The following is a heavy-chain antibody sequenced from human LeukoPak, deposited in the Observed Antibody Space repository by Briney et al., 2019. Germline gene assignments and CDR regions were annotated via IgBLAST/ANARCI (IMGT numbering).Heavy chain of an antibody. CDR1: GFTFSSYS. J-gene: IGHJ6*02. V-gene: IGHV3-21*01. Sequence: GGSLRLSCAASGFTFSSYSMNWVRQVPGKGLEWVSSISSSSSYIYYADSVKGRFTISRDNAKNSLYLQMSSLRAEDTAVYYCARDTSSSGWYDYYYYYYGMDVWGQGTTVTVSS. CDR3: ARDTSSSGWYDYYYYYYGMDV. D-gene: IGHD6-19*01. CDR2: ISSSSSYI.